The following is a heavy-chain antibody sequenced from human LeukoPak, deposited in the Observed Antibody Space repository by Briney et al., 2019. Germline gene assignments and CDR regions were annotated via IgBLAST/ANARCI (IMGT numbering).Heavy chain of an antibody. CDR2: IYTSGST. D-gene: IGHD5-12*01. CDR3: ARSSEDIVATHYYYYYMDV. V-gene: IGHV4-61*02. J-gene: IGHJ6*03. Sequence: PSETLSLTCTVSGGSISNSSYYWSWIRQPAGKGLEWIGRIYTSGSTNYNPSLKSRVTMSVDTSKNQFSLKLSSVTSADTAVYYCARSSEDIVATHYYYYYMDVWGKGTTVTISS. CDR1: GGSISNSSYY.